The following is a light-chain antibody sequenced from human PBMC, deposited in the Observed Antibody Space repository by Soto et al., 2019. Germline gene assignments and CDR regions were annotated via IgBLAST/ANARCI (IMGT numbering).Light chain of an antibody. Sequence: DIPMTQSPSSLSASVGDRVTITCRASQSISNYLNWYQQKPGKAPKLLIYAASSLQSGVPSRFSGSGSGTDFTLTISTLQPEDFATYSCQQSYSTPLTFGGGTKVEI. CDR3: QQSYSTPLT. CDR1: QSISNY. V-gene: IGKV1-39*01. CDR2: AAS. J-gene: IGKJ4*01.